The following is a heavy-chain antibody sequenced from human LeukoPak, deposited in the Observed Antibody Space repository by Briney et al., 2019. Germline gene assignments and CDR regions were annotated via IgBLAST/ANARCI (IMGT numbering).Heavy chain of an antibody. CDR2: ISGSGANT. D-gene: IGHD2/OR15-2a*01. V-gene: IGHV3-23*01. Sequence: GGSLRLSCAASGYTFSSYAMTWVRQAPGKGLEWVSTISGSGANTYYADSVKGRFTISRDNSKNTLSLQMNSLRVEDTALYYCAKYSDSTGAHYFDYWGQGTLVTVSS. J-gene: IGHJ4*02. CDR3: AKYSDSTGAHYFDY. CDR1: GYTFSSYA.